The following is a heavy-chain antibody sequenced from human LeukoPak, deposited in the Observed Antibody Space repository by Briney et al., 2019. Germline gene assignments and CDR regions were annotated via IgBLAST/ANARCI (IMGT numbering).Heavy chain of an antibody. CDR3: ARERGDPFDY. D-gene: IGHD3-16*01. Sequence: GGSVRLSCAASGFTFRSYGMSWVRQAPGKGLEWVANIKQDGSEKYYVDSVKGRFTISRDNAKNSLYLQMNSLRAEDAAVYYCARERGDPFDYWGQGTLVTVSS. CDR2: IKQDGSEK. CDR1: GFTFRSYG. J-gene: IGHJ4*02. V-gene: IGHV3-7*01.